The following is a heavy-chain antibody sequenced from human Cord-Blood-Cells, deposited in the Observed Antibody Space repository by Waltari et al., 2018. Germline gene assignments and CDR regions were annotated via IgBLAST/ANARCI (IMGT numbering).Heavy chain of an antibody. V-gene: IGHV3-48*03. CDR3: ARVPPPPTGYYFDY. CDR1: GFTFSSYE. Sequence: EVQLVESGGGLVQPGGSLRLSCAAAGFTFSSYEMIWFRQAPGKGLEWVSYISSSGSTIYYADSVKGRFTISRDNAKNSLYLQMNSLRAEDTAVYYCARVPPPPTGYYFDYWGQGTLVTVSS. CDR2: ISSSGSTI. J-gene: IGHJ4*02.